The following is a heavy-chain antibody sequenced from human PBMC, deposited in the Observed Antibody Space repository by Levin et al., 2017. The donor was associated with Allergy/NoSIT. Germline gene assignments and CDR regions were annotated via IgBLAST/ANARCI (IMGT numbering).Heavy chain of an antibody. CDR2: INPNNGDT. V-gene: IGHV1-2*02. D-gene: IGHD5-24*01. J-gene: IGHJ3*02. Sequence: GASVKVSCTSSGYTFIGYYVHWVRQAPGQGLEWMGWINPNNGDTNYEQKFQGRVTMTRDTSISTAYMVLNRLISDDTALYYCARTRRWQQSGDGLDIWGQGTMVTVSS. CDR1: GYTFIGYY. CDR3: ARTRRWQQSGDGLDI.